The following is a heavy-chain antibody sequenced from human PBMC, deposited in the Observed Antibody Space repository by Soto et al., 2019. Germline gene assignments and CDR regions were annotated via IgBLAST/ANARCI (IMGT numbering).Heavy chain of an antibody. V-gene: IGHV1-69*13. D-gene: IGHD3-10*02. CDR3: AREGMSTMFFDY. J-gene: IGHJ4*02. CDR2: IIPMFDTP. Sequence: SVKVSCKASGGSFSTNVISWVRQAPGQGLEWMGGIIPMFDTPNYAQKFQGRVTITADGSTSTGYMELSSLTYEDTAVYYCAREGMSTMFFDYWGQGTLATVYS. CDR1: GGSFSTNV.